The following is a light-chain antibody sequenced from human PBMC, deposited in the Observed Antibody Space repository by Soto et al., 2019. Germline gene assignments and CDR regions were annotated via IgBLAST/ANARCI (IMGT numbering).Light chain of an antibody. CDR1: QSVLYRSNTKNY. Sequence: DMVMTQSPDSLAVSLGERATINCKSSQSVLYRSNTKNYLAWYQQKPGQPPNLLIYWASTRESGVPDRFSGSGSGTDFTLTISSLQAEDVAVYYCQQYYSLPPTFGQGTKVEIK. CDR2: WAS. CDR3: QQYYSLPPT. V-gene: IGKV4-1*01. J-gene: IGKJ1*01.